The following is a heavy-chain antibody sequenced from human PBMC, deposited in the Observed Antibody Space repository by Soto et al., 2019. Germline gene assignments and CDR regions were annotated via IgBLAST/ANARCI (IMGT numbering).Heavy chain of an antibody. J-gene: IGHJ4*02. Sequence: PSETLSLTCTVSGGSVSSGSYYWSWIRQPPGKGLEWIGYIYYSGSTNYNPSLKSRVTISVDTSKNQFSLKLSSVTAADTAVYYCARGGYSGYESAFDYWGQGTLVTVPQ. CDR3: ARGGYSGYESAFDY. CDR2: IYYSGST. D-gene: IGHD5-12*01. CDR1: GGSVSSGSYY. V-gene: IGHV4-61*01.